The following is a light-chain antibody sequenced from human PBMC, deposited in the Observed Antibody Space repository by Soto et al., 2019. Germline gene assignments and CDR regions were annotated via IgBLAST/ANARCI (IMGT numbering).Light chain of an antibody. J-gene: IGLJ1*01. CDR2: DVS. CDR1: SSDVGGYNY. CDR3: RSYTSSGSLYV. V-gene: IGLV2-14*01. Sequence: QSVLTQPASVSGSPGQSITISCTGTSSDVGGYNYVSWYQQHPGKAPKFMIYDVSNRPSGVSNRFSGSKSGNTASLTISGLQAEDEADYYCRSYTSSGSLYVFGTGTKVTVL.